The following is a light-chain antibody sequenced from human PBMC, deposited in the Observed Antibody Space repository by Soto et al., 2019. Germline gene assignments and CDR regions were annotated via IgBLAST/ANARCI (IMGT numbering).Light chain of an antibody. J-gene: IGKJ1*01. CDR3: QQYNLDSWT. V-gene: IGKV1-5*03. Sequence: DIQMTQSPSTLSASVGDRVTITCRASQSISSWLAWYQQKPGKAPKLLIYKASSLESGVPSRSSGSGSGTEFTLTISSLQPDDFATYSSQQYNLDSWTFGQGT. CDR2: KAS. CDR1: QSISSW.